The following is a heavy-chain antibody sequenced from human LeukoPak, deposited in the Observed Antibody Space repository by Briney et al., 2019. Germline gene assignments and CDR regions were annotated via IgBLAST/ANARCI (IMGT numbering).Heavy chain of an antibody. J-gene: IGHJ4*02. CDR1: DGSFIGYY. Sequence: SETLSLTCAVYDGSFIGYYWNWIRQTPGKGLEWIGEDSHSGSTNYNPSFKTRVTISVDTSKTLFSLKLTSVTAADAAVYFCARGDLRPVFNYFDLWGQGTLVTVSS. CDR3: ARGDLRPVFNYFDL. CDR2: DSHSGST. V-gene: IGHV4-34*01. D-gene: IGHD3-10*02.